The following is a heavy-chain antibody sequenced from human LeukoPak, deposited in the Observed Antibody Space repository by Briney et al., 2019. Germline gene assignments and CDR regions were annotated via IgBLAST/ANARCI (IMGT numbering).Heavy chain of an antibody. D-gene: IGHD3-10*01. V-gene: IGHV3-30*02. CDR3: ANLPIRGSGSYYTDY. Sequence: HPGGSLRLSCAASGFTFSSYCMHWVRQAPGKWLEWVAFIRYDGSDKYYADSMNGLFTISRDNSKNTLYQQMNSLRAEDTAAYYCANLPIRGSGSYYTDYWGQGTLVTVSS. J-gene: IGHJ4*02. CDR1: GFTFSSYC. CDR2: IRYDGSDK.